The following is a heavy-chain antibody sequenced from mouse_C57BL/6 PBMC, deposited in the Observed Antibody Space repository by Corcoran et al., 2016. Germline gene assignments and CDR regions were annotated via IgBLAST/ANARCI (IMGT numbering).Heavy chain of an antibody. D-gene: IGHD2-3*01. CDR2: IYPGSGNT. Sequence: QVQLKQSGAELVRPGASVKLSCKASGYTFTDYYINWVKQRPGQGLEWIARIYPGSGNTYYNEKFKGKATLTAEKSSSTAYMQLSSMTSEDSAVYCCASSRGDGWFYWGQGTLVTVSA. CDR3: ASSRGDGWFY. J-gene: IGHJ3*01. V-gene: IGHV1-76*01. CDR1: GYTFTDYY.